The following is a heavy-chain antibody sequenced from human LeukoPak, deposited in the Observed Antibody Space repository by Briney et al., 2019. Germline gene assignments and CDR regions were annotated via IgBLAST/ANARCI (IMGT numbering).Heavy chain of an antibody. J-gene: IGHJ6*04. CDR1: GFTFSSYG. Sequence: GGSLRLSCAASGFTFSSYGMHWVRQAPGKGLEWVAVISYDGSNKYYADSVKGRFTISRDNSKNTLYLQMNSLRAEDTAVYYCAKDLCSGGSCYGEYYYYGIDVWGKGTTVTVSS. D-gene: IGHD2-15*01. V-gene: IGHV3-30*18. CDR2: ISYDGSNK. CDR3: AKDLCSGGSCYGEYYYYGIDV.